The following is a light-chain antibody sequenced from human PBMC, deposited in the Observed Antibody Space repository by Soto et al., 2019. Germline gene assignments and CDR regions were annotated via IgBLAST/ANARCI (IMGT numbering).Light chain of an antibody. Sequence: IQLTQSPSSLSASVGDRVIITCRASQDISPSVAWYQQQPGKAPKLLIYAASTLQSGVPSRFSGSGSGTHFTLTISSLQPEDFATYYCQQVNNYPVTFGGGTKV. J-gene: IGKJ4*01. CDR1: QDISPS. CDR2: AAS. V-gene: IGKV1-9*01. CDR3: QQVNNYPVT.